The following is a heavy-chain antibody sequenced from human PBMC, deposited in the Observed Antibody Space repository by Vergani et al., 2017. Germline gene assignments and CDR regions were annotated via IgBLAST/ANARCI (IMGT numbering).Heavy chain of an antibody. V-gene: IGHV3-33*06. CDR1: GFTFSSYG. CDR3: AKGNGYSYGYLDY. CDR2: IWYDGSNK. D-gene: IGHD5-18*01. J-gene: IGHJ4*02. Sequence: QVQLVESGGGVVQPGRSLRLSCAASGFTFSSYGMHWVRQAPGKGLEWVAVIWYDGSNKYYADSLKGRFTSSRDNSKNTLYLQMNSMRAEDTAVYYCAKGNGYSYGYLDYWGQGTLVTVSS.